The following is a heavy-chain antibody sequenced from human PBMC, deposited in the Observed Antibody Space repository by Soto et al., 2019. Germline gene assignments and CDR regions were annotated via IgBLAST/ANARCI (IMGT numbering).Heavy chain of an antibody. J-gene: IGHJ4*02. CDR1: GFTFSNAW. CDR2: IKSKTDGGTT. CDR3: TTGGPRRGSWYEILVYYFDY. Sequence: SGGSLRLSCAASGFTFSNAWMNWVRPAPGKGLEWVGRIKSKTDGGTTDYAAPVKGRITISRDDSKNTLYLQMNSLKTEDTAVYYCTTGGPRRGSWYEILVYYFDYWGQGTLVTVSS. D-gene: IGHD6-13*01. V-gene: IGHV3-15*07.